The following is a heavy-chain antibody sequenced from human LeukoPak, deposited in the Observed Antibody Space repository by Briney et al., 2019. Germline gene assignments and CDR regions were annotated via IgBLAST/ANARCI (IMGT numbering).Heavy chain of an antibody. Sequence: LAGGSLRLSCAASGFTFSSYAMSWVRQAPGKGLKWVSAISGSGGSTYYADSVKGRFTISRDNSKNTLYLQMNSLRAEDTAVYYCAKGGDTAMYYSNDMDVWGNVTTVTVSS. J-gene: IGHJ6*03. CDR2: ISGSGGST. CDR1: GFTFSSYA. V-gene: IGHV3-23*01. CDR3: AKGGDTAMYYSNDMDV. D-gene: IGHD5-18*01.